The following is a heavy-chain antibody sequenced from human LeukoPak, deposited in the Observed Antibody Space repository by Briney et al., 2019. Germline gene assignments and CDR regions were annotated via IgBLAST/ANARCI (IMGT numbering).Heavy chain of an antibody. CDR3: ARMRGGGIGYSNYTDV. V-gene: IGHV4-34*01. D-gene: IGHD2-15*01. CDR1: GGSFSDYF. Sequence: KPSETLSLTCAVFGGSFSDYFWSWIRQPAGKGLEWIGGIDHSGGTNYNPPLKSRVTISVDTSKNQFSLKLTSVTAADAAVYYCARMRGGGIGYSNYTDVWGKGTTVIVSS. CDR2: IDHSGGT. J-gene: IGHJ6*03.